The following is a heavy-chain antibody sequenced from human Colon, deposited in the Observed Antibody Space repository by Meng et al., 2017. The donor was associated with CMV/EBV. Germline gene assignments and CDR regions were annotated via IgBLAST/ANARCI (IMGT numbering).Heavy chain of an antibody. D-gene: IGHD6-13*01. J-gene: IGHJ4*02. Sequence: ASVKVSCKASGYTFTGYYMHWVRQAPGQGLEWMGIINPSGGSTNYAQKFQGRVTMTRDTSTSTVYMELSSLRSEDTAVYYCARETTAGSTLDYWGQGTLVTVSS. V-gene: IGHV1-46*01. CDR3: ARETTAGSTLDY. CDR1: GYTFTGYY. CDR2: INPSGGST.